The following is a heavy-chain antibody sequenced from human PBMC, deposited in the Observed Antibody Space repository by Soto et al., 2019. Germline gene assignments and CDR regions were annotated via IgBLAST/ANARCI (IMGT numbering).Heavy chain of an antibody. Sequence: PSETLSLTCTFSGGSISSSSYYWGWIRQPPGKGLEWIGSIYYSGSTYYNPSLKSRVTISVDTSKNQFSLKLSSVTAADTAVYYCARQYSSGWLWGQGTLVTVSS. CDR1: GGSISSSSYY. CDR3: ARQYSSGWL. D-gene: IGHD6-19*01. CDR2: IYYSGST. J-gene: IGHJ4*02. V-gene: IGHV4-39*01.